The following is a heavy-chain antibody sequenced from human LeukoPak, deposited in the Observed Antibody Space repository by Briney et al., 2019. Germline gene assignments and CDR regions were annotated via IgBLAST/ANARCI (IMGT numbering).Heavy chain of an antibody. CDR1: GYTFTGYY. J-gene: IGHJ3*02. D-gene: IGHD2-2*01. Sequence: ASVKVSCKASGYTFTGYYIHWVRQAPGQGLEWMGWINPHSGGTNYAQKFQGGVTMTRDTSISTAYMELSRLRSDDTAVYYCARERVYLPSTSLTLDAFDIWGQGTMVTVSS. CDR3: ARERVYLPSTSLTLDAFDI. V-gene: IGHV1-2*02. CDR2: INPHSGGT.